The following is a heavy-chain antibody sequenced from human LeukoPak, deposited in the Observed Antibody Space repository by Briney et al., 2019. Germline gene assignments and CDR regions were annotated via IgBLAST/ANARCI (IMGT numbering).Heavy chain of an antibody. Sequence: SETLSLTCTVSGGSISSYYWSWIRQPAEKGLEWIGRIYSSGTTNYNPSLKSRVTMSGDTSKNQFSLKLSSVTAADTAVYYCARIGGTSYEYYFDYWGQGTLVTVSS. CDR1: GGSISSYY. V-gene: IGHV4-4*07. CDR3: ARIGGTSYEYYFDY. D-gene: IGHD3-16*01. CDR2: IYSSGTT. J-gene: IGHJ4*02.